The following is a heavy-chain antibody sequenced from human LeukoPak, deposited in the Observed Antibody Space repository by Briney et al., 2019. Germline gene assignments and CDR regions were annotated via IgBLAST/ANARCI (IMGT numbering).Heavy chain of an antibody. CDR1: GGSISSYY. Sequence: WETLSLTCTVSGGSISSYYWSWIRQPPGKGLEWIANIYHTGSTNYNPSLSSRVTISIDTAKNQFSLKLTSVTAADTAVYYCARQGRNSSGWQDYLWGQGTLVTVSS. D-gene: IGHD6-25*01. CDR2: IYHTGST. V-gene: IGHV4-59*01. CDR3: ARQGRNSSGWQDYL. J-gene: IGHJ4*02.